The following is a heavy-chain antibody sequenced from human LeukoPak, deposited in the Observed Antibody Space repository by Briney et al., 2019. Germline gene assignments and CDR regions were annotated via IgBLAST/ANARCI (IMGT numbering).Heavy chain of an antibody. V-gene: IGHV5-51*01. J-gene: IGHJ4*02. CDR1: QYVFTSYW. CDR3: ARQENYHDSGSYYNSPYFFDY. Sequence: GESLKISCTGFQYVFTSYWIGWVRQIPGKGLEWMGIIKPDDSDTRYSPSFQGQVTFSADKSISTAYLQWSSLKASDTAMYYCARQENYHDSGSYYNSPYFFDYWGQGTLLTVSS. CDR2: IKPDDSDT. D-gene: IGHD3-10*01.